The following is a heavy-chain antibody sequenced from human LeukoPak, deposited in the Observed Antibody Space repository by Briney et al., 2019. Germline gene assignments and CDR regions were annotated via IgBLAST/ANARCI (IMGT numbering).Heavy chain of an antibody. V-gene: IGHV3-7*01. CDR1: GFTFSTYW. CDR3: ARQPFDY. J-gene: IGHJ4*02. Sequence: GGSLRLSCAASGFTFSTYWVSWVRQAPGKGLEWVANINQDGSAKYYVDFVKGRFTISRDNAKNSLYLQMNSLRAEDTAVYYCARQPFDYWGQGTLVTVSS. CDR2: INQDGSAK. D-gene: IGHD6-13*01.